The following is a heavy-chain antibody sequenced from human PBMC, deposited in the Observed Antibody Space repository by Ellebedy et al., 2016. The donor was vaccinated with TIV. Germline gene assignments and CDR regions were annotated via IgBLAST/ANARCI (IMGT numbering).Heavy chain of an antibody. V-gene: IGHV3-23*01. J-gene: IGHJ3*02. Sequence: GESLKISCAASGFTFSRYAMSWVRQVPGKGLEWVSTISGSGTGTYYADSVRGRFTLSRDNAKSTLYLQMNSLRADDTAVFYCVKGLLGGDAFDTWGQGTTVSVSS. CDR1: GFTFSRYA. CDR3: VKGLLGGDAFDT. CDR2: ISGSGTGT.